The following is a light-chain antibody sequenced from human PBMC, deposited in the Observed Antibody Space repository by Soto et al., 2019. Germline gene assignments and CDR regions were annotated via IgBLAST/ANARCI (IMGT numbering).Light chain of an antibody. CDR2: SNT. Sequence: QAVVTQPPSASGTPGQRVTISCSGSSSNIGSNTVNWYQQLPGTAPKLLMYSNTQRPSGVPARFSGSKSGTSASLAISGLQSEDEAEYCCAAWDDSLNGVVFGGGTKLTVL. J-gene: IGLJ2*01. CDR1: SSNIGSNT. V-gene: IGLV1-44*01. CDR3: AAWDDSLNGVV.